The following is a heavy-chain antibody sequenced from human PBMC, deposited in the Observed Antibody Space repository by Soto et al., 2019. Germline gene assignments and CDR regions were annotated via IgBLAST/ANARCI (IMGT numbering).Heavy chain of an antibody. CDR1: GSSLSTSGVG. V-gene: IGHV2-5*02. CDR2: IYWDDDK. Sequence: QITLRESGPTLVKPTQTLTLTCAVSGSSLSTSGVGVGWIRQPPGKALEWLALIYWDDDKRYSPSLTNRLTITKDTSKTQVALTMPNMDSVDTATYYCAHIRVVTYYGSGWFDPWGQGTLVTVSS. CDR3: AHIRVVTYYGSGWFDP. D-gene: IGHD3-10*01. J-gene: IGHJ5*02.